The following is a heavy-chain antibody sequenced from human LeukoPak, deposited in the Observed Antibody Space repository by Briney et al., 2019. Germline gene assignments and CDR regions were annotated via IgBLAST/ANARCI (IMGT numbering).Heavy chain of an antibody. Sequence: GGSLRLSCVVSGLTFSNVWMSWVRQAPGKGLEWVGRIKSKTHGGTTDYAAPVYGRFTVSRDDSKNTLYLQMNSLQTEDTAVYYCTTFSDCTSSICYTNYWGQGTLVTVSS. D-gene: IGHD2-2*02. CDR3: TTFSDCTSSICYTNY. J-gene: IGHJ4*02. CDR1: GLTFSNVW. V-gene: IGHV3-15*01. CDR2: IKSKTHGGTT.